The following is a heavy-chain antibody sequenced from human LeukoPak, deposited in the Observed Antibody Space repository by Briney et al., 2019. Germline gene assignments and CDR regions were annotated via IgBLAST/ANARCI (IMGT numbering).Heavy chain of an antibody. V-gene: IGHV4-59*01. CDR2: IYYSGST. Sequence: PSETLSLTCTVSGGSISSYYWSWIRQPPGKGLEWIGYIYYSGSTNYNPSLKSRVTISVDTSKNQFSLKLSSVTAADTAVYYCARSTTVASGLWFDPWGQGTLVTVSS. D-gene: IGHD4-23*01. CDR1: GGSISSYY. CDR3: ARSTTVASGLWFDP. J-gene: IGHJ5*02.